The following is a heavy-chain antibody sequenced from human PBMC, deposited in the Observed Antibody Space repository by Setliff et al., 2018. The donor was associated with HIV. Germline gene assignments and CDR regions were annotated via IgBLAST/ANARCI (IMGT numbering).Heavy chain of an antibody. CDR2: MYHSGTA. CDR3: TRHAPGSDYGDAYYFDY. D-gene: IGHD4-17*01. Sequence: SETLSLTCTVSGYSISSGYYWGWIRQPPGKGLEWIGSMYHSGTAFHNPSLKSRVTISVDTSKKRFSLKLSSVTAADTAVYYCTRHAPGSDYGDAYYFDYWVPETLLVTVSS. J-gene: IGHJ4*03. V-gene: IGHV4-38-2*02. CDR1: GYSISSGYY.